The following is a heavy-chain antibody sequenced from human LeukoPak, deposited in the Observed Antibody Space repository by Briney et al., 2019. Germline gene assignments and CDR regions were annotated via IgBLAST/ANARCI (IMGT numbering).Heavy chain of an antibody. CDR3: ARGHEGLRSYCSSTCCYAGGSAFYI. CDR1: GGSFSGYY. Sequence: SETLSLTCAVYGGSFSGYYWSWIRQPPGKGLEWIGEINHSGSTNYNPSLKSRVTISVDTSKNQFSLKLSSVTAADTAVYYCARGHEGLRSYCSSTCCYAGGSAFYIWGQGTMVTVSS. D-gene: IGHD2-2*01. CDR2: INHSGST. V-gene: IGHV4-34*01. J-gene: IGHJ3*02.